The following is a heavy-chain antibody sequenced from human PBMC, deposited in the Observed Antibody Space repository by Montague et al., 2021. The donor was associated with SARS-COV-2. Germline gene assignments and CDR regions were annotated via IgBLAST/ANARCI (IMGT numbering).Heavy chain of an antibody. CDR1: GGSINTYY. V-gene: IGHV4-59*12. CDR3: ARQAAGSYFYYGVDV. CDR2: IFYTGST. D-gene: IGHD6-13*01. J-gene: IGHJ6*02. Sequence: SETLSLICAVSGGSINTYYWNWIRQPPGKGLEWLGSIFYTGSTNYNPSLKSRVTISLDTSKNQFFLKVTSVTAADTAVYYCARQAAGSYFYYGVDVWGQGTTVTVSS.